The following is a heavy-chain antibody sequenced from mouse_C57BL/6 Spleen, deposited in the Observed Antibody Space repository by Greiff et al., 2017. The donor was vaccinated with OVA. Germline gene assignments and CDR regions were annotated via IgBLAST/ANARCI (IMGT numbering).Heavy chain of an antibody. CDR1: GYTFTSYW. CDR3: ARSSSGLPWFAY. CDR2: IDPSDSYT. V-gene: IGHV1-69*01. Sequence: QVQLQQPGAELVMPGASVKLSCKASGYTFTSYWMHWVKQRPGQGLEWIGEIDPSDSYTNYNQKFKGKSTLTVDKSSSTAYMQLSSLTSEDSAVYYCARSSSGLPWFAYWGQGTLVTVSA. D-gene: IGHD1-1*01. J-gene: IGHJ3*01.